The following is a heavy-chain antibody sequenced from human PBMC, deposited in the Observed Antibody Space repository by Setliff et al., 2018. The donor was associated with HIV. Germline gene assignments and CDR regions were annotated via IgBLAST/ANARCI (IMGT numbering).Heavy chain of an antibody. D-gene: IGHD2-8*01. Sequence: SETLSLTCTVSGDSMSNSGYCWSWLRQSPGKGLEWIGSIYYSGTPYYSPSLNSRVTISLDMSKTQFFLRLISMTAADTAVYYCARLNDRRHTFDIWGQGITVTVS. CDR1: GDSMSNSGYC. V-gene: IGHV4-39*07. CDR2: IYYSGTP. CDR3: ARLNDRRHTFDI. J-gene: IGHJ3*02.